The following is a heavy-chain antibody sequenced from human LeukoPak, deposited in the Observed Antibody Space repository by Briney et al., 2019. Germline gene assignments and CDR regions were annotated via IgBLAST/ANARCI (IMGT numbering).Heavy chain of an antibody. CDR2: IKQDGSEK. D-gene: IGHD2-2*02. CDR3: ARIVPAAIVVSWFDP. Sequence: QSGGSLRLSCPASGFTFSSYWMSWVRQAPGKWLEWVANIKQDGSEKYYADSVKGRFTISRDNAKNSLYLQMNSLRAEDTAVYYCARIVPAAIVVSWFDPWGQGTLVTVSS. V-gene: IGHV3-7*01. CDR1: GFTFSSYW. J-gene: IGHJ5*02.